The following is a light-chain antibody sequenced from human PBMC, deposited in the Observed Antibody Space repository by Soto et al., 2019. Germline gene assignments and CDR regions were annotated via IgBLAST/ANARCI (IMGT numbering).Light chain of an antibody. CDR3: QQRSNSYT. V-gene: IGKV3-11*01. J-gene: IGKJ2*01. CDR2: ASS. CDR1: QSVGSY. Sequence: EIVLTQSPDTLSLSPGERATLSCRASQSVGSYLAWYQQKPGQAPRLLIYASSNSATGIPARFSGSGSGIDFTLTISSLEPEDFAVYYCQQRSNSYTFGQGTKLEIK.